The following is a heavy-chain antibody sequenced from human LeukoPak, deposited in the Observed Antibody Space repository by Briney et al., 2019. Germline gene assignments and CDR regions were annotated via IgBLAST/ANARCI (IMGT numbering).Heavy chain of an antibody. J-gene: IGHJ4*02. D-gene: IGHD3-3*02. CDR3: VRGHLWLEN. CDR1: GLTLSNFW. CDR2: INQDGGEK. Sequence: GGSLRLSCVASGLTLSNFWMTWVRQAPGEGLEWVATINQDGGEKNYVDSVKGRFIISRDNAKNSVYLQMDSLRAEETAVYSCVRGHLWLENWGQGTLVTVSS. V-gene: IGHV3-7*03.